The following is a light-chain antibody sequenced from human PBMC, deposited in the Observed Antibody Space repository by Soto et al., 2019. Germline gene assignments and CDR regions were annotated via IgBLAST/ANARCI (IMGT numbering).Light chain of an antibody. CDR3: CSYAGDYNLYV. V-gene: IGLV2-11*01. Sequence: QSALTQPRSVSGSPGHSVTISCTGSSSDVGAYDFVSWYQQHPAKAPKLVIFDVNKRPSGVPGRFSGSRSGNTASLTISGLRTEDEADYYCCSYAGDYNLYVFGTGTKVT. CDR2: DVN. CDR1: SSDVGAYDF. J-gene: IGLJ1*01.